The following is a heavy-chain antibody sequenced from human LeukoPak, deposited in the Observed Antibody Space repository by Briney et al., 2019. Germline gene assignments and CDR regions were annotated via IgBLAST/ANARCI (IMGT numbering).Heavy chain of an antibody. J-gene: IGHJ3*02. D-gene: IGHD2-8*01. Sequence: NASETLSLTCTVSGGSISSGFYYWSWIRQPAGKRLEWIGRIYGSGSTNYNPSLKSRVSISVDTSKNQFSLNLSSVTAADTAIYHCASTDTNGGAFDIWGQGTVVTVSS. CDR2: IYGSGST. CDR1: GGSISSGFYY. V-gene: IGHV4-61*02. CDR3: ASTDTNGGAFDI.